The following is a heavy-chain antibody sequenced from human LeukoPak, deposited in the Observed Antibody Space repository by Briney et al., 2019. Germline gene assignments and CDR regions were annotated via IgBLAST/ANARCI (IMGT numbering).Heavy chain of an antibody. J-gene: IGHJ6*02. CDR2: IYYSGST. V-gene: IGHV4-59*08. Sequence: SETLSLTCTVSGGSISSYYWSWIRQPPGKGLEWIGYIYYSGSTNYNPSLKSRVTISVDTSKNQFSLKLSSVTAADTAVYYCARLHQGYYYYYGMDVWGQGTTVTVSS. CDR3: ARLHQGYYYYYGMDV. CDR1: GGSISSYY.